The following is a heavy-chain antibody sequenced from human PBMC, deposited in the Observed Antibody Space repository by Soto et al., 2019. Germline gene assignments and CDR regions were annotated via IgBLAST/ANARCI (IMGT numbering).Heavy chain of an antibody. CDR1: GFTFSNAW. V-gene: IGHV3-15*01. Sequence: PGGSLRLSCAASGFTFSNAWMTWVRQAPGKGLEWVGRIKSKTDGGPTDYAAPVKGRFTISRDDSKNTLYLQMNSLKTEDTAVYYCTTDGPDYGAYYYCYYMDVWGKGTSVTVSS. CDR3: TTDGPDYGAYYYCYYMDV. CDR2: IKSKTDGGPT. D-gene: IGHD4-17*01. J-gene: IGHJ6*03.